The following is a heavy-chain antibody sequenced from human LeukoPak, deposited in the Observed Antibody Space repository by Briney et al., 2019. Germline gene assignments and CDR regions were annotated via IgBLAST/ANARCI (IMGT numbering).Heavy chain of an antibody. CDR1: GFTFSNYV. V-gene: IGHV3-23*01. J-gene: IGHJ4*02. Sequence: QSGGSLRLSCAASGFTFSNYVMNWVRQAPGKGLEWVSAITTDGVTTYYADSVKGRFSISRDNSKNTLYLQMDSLRAEDTAVYYCAKDVRGGPILGAGSVDFWGQGTLVTVSS. D-gene: IGHD1-26*01. CDR2: ITTDGVTT. CDR3: AKDVRGGPILGAGSVDF.